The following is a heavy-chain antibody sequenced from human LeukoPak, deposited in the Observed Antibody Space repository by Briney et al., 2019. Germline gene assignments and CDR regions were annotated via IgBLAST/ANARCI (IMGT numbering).Heavy chain of an antibody. J-gene: IGHJ4*02. V-gene: IGHV3-74*01. D-gene: IGHD1-1*01. Sequence: GGSLRLSCAASGFAFSDSWMHWVRQVSGKGLLWVSRIHSNERETTYADSVKGRFSISRDNARNTLYLEMNSLRVEDTAVYYCGRGGTRGTVDYWGQGTPVTVSS. CDR2: IHSNERET. CDR3: GRGGTRGTVDY. CDR1: GFAFSDSW.